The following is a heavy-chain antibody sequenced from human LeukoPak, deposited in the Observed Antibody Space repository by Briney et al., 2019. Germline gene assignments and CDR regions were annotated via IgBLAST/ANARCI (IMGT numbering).Heavy chain of an antibody. J-gene: IGHJ1*01. V-gene: IGHV4-34*01. CDR3: ARAGGIAAAGVIQH. CDR2: INHSGST. D-gene: IGHD6-13*01. CDR1: GGSFSGYY. Sequence: SETLSLTCAVYGGSFSGYYWSWIRQPPGKGLEWIGEINHSGSTNYNPSLKSRVTISVDTSKNQFSLKLSSVTAADTAVYYCARAGGIAAAGVIQHWGQGTLVTVSS.